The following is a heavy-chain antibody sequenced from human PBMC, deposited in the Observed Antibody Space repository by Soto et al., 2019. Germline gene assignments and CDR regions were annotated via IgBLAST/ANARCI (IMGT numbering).Heavy chain of an antibody. J-gene: IGHJ4*02. CDR1: GGAISRSNW. Sequence: QVQLQESGPGLVKPSGTLSLTCAVSGGAISRSNWWSWVRQPPGRGLEWIGAIYHSGRTTYNPSLNSRVTISVDKSKNQFSLKLSSMTAADTAVYYCARVEAAALFDYWGQGTLVTVSS. CDR3: ARVEAAALFDY. V-gene: IGHV4-4*02. D-gene: IGHD6-13*01. CDR2: IYHSGRT.